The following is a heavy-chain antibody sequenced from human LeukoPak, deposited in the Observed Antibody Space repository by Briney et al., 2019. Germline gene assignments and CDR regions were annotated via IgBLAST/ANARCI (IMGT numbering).Heavy chain of an antibody. CDR2: ISSSSSYI. D-gene: IGHD5-18*01. J-gene: IGHJ4*02. CDR1: GFTFSSYS. Sequence: GGSLRLSCAASGFTFSSYSMNWVRQAPGKGLEWVSSISSSSSYIYYADSVKGRFTISRDNAKNSLYLQMNSLRAEDTAVYYCARVGYSYGYGCLDYWGQGTLVTASS. CDR3: ARVGYSYGYGCLDY. V-gene: IGHV3-21*01.